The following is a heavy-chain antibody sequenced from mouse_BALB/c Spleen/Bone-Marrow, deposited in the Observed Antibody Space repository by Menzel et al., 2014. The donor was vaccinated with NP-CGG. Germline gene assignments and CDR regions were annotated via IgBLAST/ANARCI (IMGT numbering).Heavy chain of an antibody. J-gene: IGHJ3*01. D-gene: IGHD3-1*01. CDR2: ISYSGST. CDR3: ARGGARATGWFAY. CDR1: GYSITSDYA. V-gene: IGHV3-2*02. Sequence: EVQLVESGPGLVKPSPSLSLTCTVTGYSITSDYAWNWIRQFPGNQLEWMGYISYSGSTSYNPSLKSRISITRDTSKNQFFLQLNSVTTEDTATYYCARGGARATGWFAYWGQGTLVTVSA.